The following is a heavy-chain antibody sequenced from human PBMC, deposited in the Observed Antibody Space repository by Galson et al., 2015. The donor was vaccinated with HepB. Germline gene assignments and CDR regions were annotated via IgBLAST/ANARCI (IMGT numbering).Heavy chain of an antibody. Sequence: SLRLSCAASGFTVSSNYMSWVRQAPGKGLEWVSVIYSGGSTYYADSVKGRFTISRDNSKNTLYLQMNSLRAEDTAVYYCARLDIAAAGTLNYYYGMDVWGQGTTVTVSS. D-gene: IGHD6-13*01. V-gene: IGHV3-66*01. CDR2: IYSGGST. CDR3: ARLDIAAAGTLNYYYGMDV. CDR1: GFTVSSNY. J-gene: IGHJ6*02.